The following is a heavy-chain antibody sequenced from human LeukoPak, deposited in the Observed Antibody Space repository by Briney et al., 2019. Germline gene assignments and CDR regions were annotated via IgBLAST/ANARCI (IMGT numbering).Heavy chain of an antibody. Sequence: SETLSLTCAVYGGSFSGYYWSWIRQPPGKGLEWIGEINHSGSTNYNPSLKSRVTISVDTSKNQFSLKLSSVTAADTAVYYCARQRGDYYGSGRGYFDYWGQGTLVTVSS. J-gene: IGHJ4*02. V-gene: IGHV4-34*01. CDR2: INHSGST. CDR1: GGSFSGYY. CDR3: ARQRGDYYGSGRGYFDY. D-gene: IGHD3-10*01.